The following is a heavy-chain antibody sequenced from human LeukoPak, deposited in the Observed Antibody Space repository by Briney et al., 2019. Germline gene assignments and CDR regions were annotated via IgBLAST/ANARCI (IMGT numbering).Heavy chain of an antibody. V-gene: IGHV3-21*01. D-gene: IGHD2-15*01. J-gene: IGHJ6*02. Sequence: GGSLRLSCAASGFTFSSYTMNWVRQAPGKGLEWVSSITSSSSYVYLADSLKGRFRISRDNAKNSLYLQMNSLRAEDTAVYYRTRDKGYCSGGSCYYYGMAVWGQGTTVTVSS. CDR3: TRDKGYCSGGSCYYYGMAV. CDR1: GFTFSSYT. CDR2: ITSSSSYV.